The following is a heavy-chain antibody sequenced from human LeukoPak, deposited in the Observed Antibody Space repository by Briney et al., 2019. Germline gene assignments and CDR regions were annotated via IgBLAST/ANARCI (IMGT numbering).Heavy chain of an antibody. CDR1: GFTFSSYS. V-gene: IGHV3-48*04. CDR3: AREGPGASLY. CDR2: ISSSSSTI. J-gene: IGHJ4*02. Sequence: GGSLRLSCAASGFTFSSYSMNWVRQAPGKGLEWVSYISSSSSTIYYADSVKGRFTISRDNAKSSLFLQMNSLRVEDTAVYYCAREGPGASLYWGQGTLVTVSS.